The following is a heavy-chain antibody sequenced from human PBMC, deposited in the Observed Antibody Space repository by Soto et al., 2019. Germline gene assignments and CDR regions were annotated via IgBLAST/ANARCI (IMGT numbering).Heavy chain of an antibody. CDR1: GFTFCSYW. Sequence: GSLRLSCAASGFTFCSYWVHWVRQAPGKGLVWVSRINSDGSSTSYADSVKGRFTISRDNAKNTLYLQMNSLRAEDTAVYYCYQPTFDYWGQGTLVTVSS. V-gene: IGHV3-74*01. J-gene: IGHJ4*02. D-gene: IGHD2-2*01. CDR2: INSDGSST. CDR3: YQPTFDY.